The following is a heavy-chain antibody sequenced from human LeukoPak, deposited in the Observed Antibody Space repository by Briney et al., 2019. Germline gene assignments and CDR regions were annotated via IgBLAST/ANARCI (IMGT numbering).Heavy chain of an antibody. J-gene: IGHJ3*02. CDR1: GGTFSSYA. Sequence: SVKVSCKASGGTFSSYAISWVRQAPGQGLEWMGRIIPIFGTANYAQKFQGRVTITTDESTSTAYMELSSLRSEDTAVYYCATGPGYWNNDAFDIWGQGTMVTVSP. V-gene: IGHV1-69*05. D-gene: IGHD1/OR15-1a*01. CDR3: ATGPGYWNNDAFDI. CDR2: IIPIFGTA.